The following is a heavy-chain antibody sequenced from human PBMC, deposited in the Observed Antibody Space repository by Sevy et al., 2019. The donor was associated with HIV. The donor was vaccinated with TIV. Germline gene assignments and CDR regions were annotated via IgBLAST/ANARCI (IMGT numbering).Heavy chain of an antibody. J-gene: IGHJ3*02. CDR1: GFTFGSYA. D-gene: IGHD5-12*01. Sequence: GGSLRLSCAASGFTFGSYAMHWVRQAPGKGLEWVAVISYDGSNKYYADSVKGRFTISRDNSKNTLYLQMNSLRAEDTAVYYCARVRPLVLRGWLQNDAFDIWGQGTMVTVSS. CDR2: ISYDGSNK. CDR3: ARVRPLVLRGWLQNDAFDI. V-gene: IGHV3-30*04.